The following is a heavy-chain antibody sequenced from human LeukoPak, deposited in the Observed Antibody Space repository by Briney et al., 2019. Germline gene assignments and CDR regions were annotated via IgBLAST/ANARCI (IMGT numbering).Heavy chain of an antibody. V-gene: IGHV3-30-3*01. J-gene: IGHJ4*02. CDR1: GFTFSSYA. D-gene: IGHD3-22*01. Sequence: GGSLRLSCAASGFTFSSYAMHWVRQAPGKGLEWVAVISYDGSNKYYADSVKGRFTISSDNSKNTLYLQMNSLRAEDTAVYYCARGTDYYDSSGYWNYWGQGTLVTVSS. CDR3: ARGTDYYDSSGYWNY. CDR2: ISYDGSNK.